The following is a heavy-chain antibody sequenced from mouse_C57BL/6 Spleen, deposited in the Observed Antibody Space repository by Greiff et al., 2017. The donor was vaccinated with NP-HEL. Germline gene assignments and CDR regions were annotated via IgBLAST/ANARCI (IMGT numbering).Heavy chain of an antibody. CDR2: ISGGGGNT. CDR1: GFTFSSYT. CDR3: ASLSTGAFAY. Sequence: DVKLQESGGGLVKPGGSLKLSCAASGFTFSSYTMSWVRQTPEKRLEWVATISGGGGNTYYPDSVKGRFTISRDNAKNTLYLQMSSLRSEDTALYYCASLSTGAFAYWGQGTLVTVSA. V-gene: IGHV5-9*01. D-gene: IGHD4-1*02. J-gene: IGHJ3*01.